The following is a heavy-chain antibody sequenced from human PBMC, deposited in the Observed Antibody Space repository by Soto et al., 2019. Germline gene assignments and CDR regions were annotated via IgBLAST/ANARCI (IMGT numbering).Heavy chain of an antibody. J-gene: IGHJ4*02. CDR3: ARKGVAFDY. V-gene: IGHV3-48*02. D-gene: IGHD3-3*01. Sequence: AGSLRLSCAASRFTFSSYSMNWVRQAPGKGLEWISYISTTSSSIYYADSVKGRFTISRDNAKNSLFLQMNSLRDEDTAVYYCARKGVAFDYWGQGALVTVSS. CDR2: ISTTSSSI. CDR1: RFTFSSYS.